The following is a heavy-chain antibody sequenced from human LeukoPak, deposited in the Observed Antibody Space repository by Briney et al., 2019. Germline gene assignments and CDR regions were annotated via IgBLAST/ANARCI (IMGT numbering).Heavy chain of an antibody. V-gene: IGHV3-15*01. CDR1: GFTVSSNY. CDR2: IKSKTDGGTT. D-gene: IGHD3-22*01. J-gene: IGHJ4*02. Sequence: PGGSLRLSCAASGFTVSSNYMSWVRQAPGKGLEWVGRIKSKTDGGTTDYAAPVKGRFTISRDDASKTLYLQMNNLKTEDTAVYYCTTQRSYYENSGYYHIMASYYFDYWGQGTLVTVSS. CDR3: TTQRSYYENSGYYHIMASYYFDY.